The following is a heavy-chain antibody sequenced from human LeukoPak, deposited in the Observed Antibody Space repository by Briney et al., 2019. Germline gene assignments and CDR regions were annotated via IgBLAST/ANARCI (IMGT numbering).Heavy chain of an antibody. CDR3: ARATSPNWYFDL. J-gene: IGHJ2*01. V-gene: IGHV3-30-3*01. CDR2: ISYDGSNK. Sequence: GGSLRLSCAASGFTFSSYAIHWVRQAPGKGLEWVAVISYDGSNKYYIDSVKGRFTISRDNSKNTLYLQMNSLRAEDTAVYYCARATSPNWYFDLWGRGTLVTVSS. D-gene: IGHD5-24*01. CDR1: GFTFSSYA.